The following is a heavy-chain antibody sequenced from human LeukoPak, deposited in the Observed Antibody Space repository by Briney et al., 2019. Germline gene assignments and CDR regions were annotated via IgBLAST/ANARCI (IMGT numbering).Heavy chain of an antibody. D-gene: IGHD6-13*01. CDR3: ARSSSSWDSDAFDI. Sequence: KPSETLSLTCTVSGGSISSYYWSWIRQPPGKGLEWIGYIYYSGSTNYNPSLKSRVTISVDTSKNQFSLKLSSVTAADTAVYYCARSSSSWDSDAFDIWGQGTMVTVSS. CDR2: IYYSGST. V-gene: IGHV4-59*01. J-gene: IGHJ3*02. CDR1: GGSISSYY.